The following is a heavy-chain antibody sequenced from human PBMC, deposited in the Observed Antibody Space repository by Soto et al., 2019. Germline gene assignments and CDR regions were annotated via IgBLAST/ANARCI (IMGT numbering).Heavy chain of an antibody. CDR2: IYPGDSDT. CDR3: ARQGPLAAAGYYGMDV. CDR1: GYSFTSYW. J-gene: IGHJ6*02. Sequence: PGESLKISCKGSGYSFTSYWIGWVRQMPGKGLEWMGIIYPGDSDTRYSPSFQGQVTISADKSISTAYLQWSSLKASDTAMYYCARQGPLAAAGYYGMDVWGQGTTVTVS. V-gene: IGHV5-51*01. D-gene: IGHD6-13*01.